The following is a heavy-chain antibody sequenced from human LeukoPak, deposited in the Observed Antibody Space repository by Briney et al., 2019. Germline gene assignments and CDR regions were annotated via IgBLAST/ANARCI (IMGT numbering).Heavy chain of an antibody. CDR1: GGTFSSYT. CDR3: ARDRQQQLGAFDI. D-gene: IGHD6-13*01. V-gene: IGHV1-69*04. CDR2: IIPILGIA. J-gene: IGHJ3*02. Sequence: GSSVKVSCKASGGTFSSYTISWVRQAPGQGLEWMGRIIPILGIANYAQKFQGRVTITADKSTSTAYMELSSLRSEDTAVYYCARDRQQQLGAFDIWGQGTMVTVSS.